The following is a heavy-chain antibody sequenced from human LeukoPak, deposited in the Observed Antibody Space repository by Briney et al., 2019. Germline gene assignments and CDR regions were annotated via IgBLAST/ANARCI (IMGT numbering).Heavy chain of an antibody. D-gene: IGHD5-18*01. CDR2: IYYSGST. CDR3: ARVSLPHTMVTYYFDY. CDR1: GGSISSYY. J-gene: IGHJ4*02. V-gene: IGHV4-59*01. Sequence: SETLSLTCTVSGGSISSYYWSWIRQPPGKGLEWIGYIYYSGSTNYNPSLKSRVTISVDTSKNQFSLKLSSVTAADTAVYYCARVSLPHTMVTYYFDYWGQGTLVTVSS.